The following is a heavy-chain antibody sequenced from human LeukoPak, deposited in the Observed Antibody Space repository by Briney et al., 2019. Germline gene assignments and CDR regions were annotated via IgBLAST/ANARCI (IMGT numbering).Heavy chain of an antibody. CDR2: INPNSGGT. J-gene: IGHJ4*02. D-gene: IGHD2-15*01. Sequence: ASVKVSCKASGYTFTSYGISWVRQAPGQGLEWMGWINPNSGGTNYAQKFQGGVTMTRDTSISTAYMELSRLRSDDTAVYYCARDRPGGSTLDYWGQGTLVTVSS. V-gene: IGHV1-2*02. CDR3: ARDRPGGSTLDY. CDR1: GYTFTSYG.